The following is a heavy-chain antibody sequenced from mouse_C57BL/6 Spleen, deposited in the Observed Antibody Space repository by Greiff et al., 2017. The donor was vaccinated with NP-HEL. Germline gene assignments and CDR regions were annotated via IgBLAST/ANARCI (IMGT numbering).Heavy chain of an antibody. J-gene: IGHJ3*01. CDR2: IDPENGDT. CDR3: TTWGDYDASY. CDR1: GFNIKDDY. Sequence: EVQLQQSGAELVRPGASVKLSCTASGFNIKDDYMHWVKQRPEQGLEWIGWIDPENGDTEYASKFQGKATITADTSSNTAYLQLSSLTSEDTAVYYCTTWGDYDASYWGQGTLVTVSA. V-gene: IGHV14-4*01. D-gene: IGHD2-4*01.